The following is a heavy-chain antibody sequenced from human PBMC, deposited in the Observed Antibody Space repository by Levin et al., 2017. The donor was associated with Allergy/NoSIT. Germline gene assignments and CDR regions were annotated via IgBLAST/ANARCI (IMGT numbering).Heavy chain of an antibody. CDR2: ISNDGNLQ. CDR1: GFTFTSYG. J-gene: IGHJ4*02. D-gene: IGHD1-26*01. Sequence: GGSLRLSCAASGFTFTSYGMHWVRQAPGQGLEGVAAISNDGNLQAYADSVKGRFTIFRDNFKNTLYVQMNSLGLEDTAVYYCARSLWASRYPDYWGQGTLVTVSS. CDR3: ARSLWASRYPDY. V-gene: IGHV3-30*03.